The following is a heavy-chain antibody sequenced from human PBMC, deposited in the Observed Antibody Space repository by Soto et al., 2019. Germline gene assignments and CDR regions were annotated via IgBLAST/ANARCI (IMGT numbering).Heavy chain of an antibody. Sequence: PGGSLRLSCAASGFSFRSYGMHWVRQAPGKGLEWVALISYDGSNKFYADSVKGRFTISRDNSKNTLYLQVNSLRAEDTAVYYCAKDLFSGGSYPNWFDPWGQGT. CDR1: GFSFRSYG. CDR2: ISYDGSNK. D-gene: IGHD1-26*01. V-gene: IGHV3-30*18. CDR3: AKDLFSGGSYPNWFDP. J-gene: IGHJ5*02.